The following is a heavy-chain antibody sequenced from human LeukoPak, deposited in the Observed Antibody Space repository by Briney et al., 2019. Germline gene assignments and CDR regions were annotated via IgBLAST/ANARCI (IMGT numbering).Heavy chain of an antibody. V-gene: IGHV6-1*01. CDR2: TYYRSKWYN. CDR1: GHSVSSNNGA. Sequence: QTLSLTCAISGHSVSSNNGAWNWIRQSPSRGLEWLGRTYYRSKWYNDFAPSMQGRITISPDTSKNQFSLQLYSVTPGDTAVYYCARDVGTSGWHTFDYWGQGTLATVSS. D-gene: IGHD6-19*01. CDR3: ARDVGTSGWHTFDY. J-gene: IGHJ4*02.